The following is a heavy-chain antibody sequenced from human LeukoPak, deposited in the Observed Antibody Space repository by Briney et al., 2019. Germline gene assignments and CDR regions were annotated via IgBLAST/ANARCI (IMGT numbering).Heavy chain of an antibody. V-gene: IGHV3-30-3*01. D-gene: IGHD2-2*01. CDR2: ISYDGSNK. CDR3: ARDPPPVPAAIQYYFDY. J-gene: IGHJ4*02. CDR1: GFTFSSYA. Sequence: PGGSLRLSCAASGFTFSSYAMHWVRQAPGKGLEWVAVISYDGSNKYYADSVKGRFTISRDNSKNTLYLQMNSLRAEDTAVYYCARDPPPVPAAIQYYFDYWGQGTLVTVSS.